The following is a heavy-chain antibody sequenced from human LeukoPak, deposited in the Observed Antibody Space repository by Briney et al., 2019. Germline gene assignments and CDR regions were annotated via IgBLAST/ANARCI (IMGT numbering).Heavy chain of an antibody. CDR1: GYTFTSYY. CDR3: ARDTIAVAGTGYFRH. Sequence: ASVKVSCKASGYTFTSYYMHWVRQAPGQGLEWMGIINPSGGSTSYAQKFQGRVTMTRDMSTSTVYMELSSLRSEDTAVYYCARDTIAVAGTGYFRHWGQGTLVTASS. J-gene: IGHJ1*01. CDR2: INPSGGST. V-gene: IGHV1-46*01. D-gene: IGHD6-19*01.